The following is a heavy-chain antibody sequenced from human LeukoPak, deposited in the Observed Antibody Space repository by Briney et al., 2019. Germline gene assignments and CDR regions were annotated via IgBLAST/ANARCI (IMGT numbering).Heavy chain of an antibody. Sequence: PSETLSLTCTVSGGSLSSYYWSWIRQPPGKGLEWIGDIYYTGSTNYNPSLKSRVTISLDTSKNQFSLKLTSMTAAYTAVYYCARRMAVRPTYYFDSWGQGILVTVSS. V-gene: IGHV4-59*08. CDR2: IYYTGST. CDR1: GGSLSSYY. J-gene: IGHJ4*02. D-gene: IGHD6-6*01. CDR3: ARRMAVRPTYYFDS.